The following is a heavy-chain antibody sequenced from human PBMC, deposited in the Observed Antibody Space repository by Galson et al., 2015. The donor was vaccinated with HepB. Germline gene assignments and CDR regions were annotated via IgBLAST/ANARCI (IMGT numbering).Heavy chain of an antibody. CDR3: AHVLITYYYDSSGYYNAYNWFDP. Sequence: PALVKPTQTLTLTCTFSGFSLSTSGVGVGWLRQPPGKALEWLALIYWNDDKRYSPSLKSRLTITKDTSKNQVVLTMTNMDPVDTATYYCAHVLITYYYDSSGYYNAYNWFDPWGQGTLVTVSS. CDR2: IYWNDDK. CDR1: GFSLSTSGVG. V-gene: IGHV2-5*01. J-gene: IGHJ5*02. D-gene: IGHD3-22*01.